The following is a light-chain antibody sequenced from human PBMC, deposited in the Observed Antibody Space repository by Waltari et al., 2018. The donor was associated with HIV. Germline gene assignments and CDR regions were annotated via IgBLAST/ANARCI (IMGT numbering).Light chain of an antibody. CDR1: QNVNRW. CDR3: QQANSFPLT. J-gene: IGKJ4*01. CDR2: NAS. V-gene: IGKV1-5*03. Sequence: DIQMTHSPSTLSASVVVRVTITCRASQNVNRWLAWYQQKPGKAPKLLIYNASTLETGVPSRFSGSGAGTEFTLTISSLQPDDSATYYCQQANSFPLTFGGGTKVEIK.